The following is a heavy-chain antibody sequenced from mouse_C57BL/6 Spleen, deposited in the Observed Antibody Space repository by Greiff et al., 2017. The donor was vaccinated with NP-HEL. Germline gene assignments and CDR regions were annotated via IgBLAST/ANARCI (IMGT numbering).Heavy chain of an antibody. D-gene: IGHD2-10*01. Sequence: QVQLQQSGPGLVQPSQSLSITCTVSGFSLTSYGVHWVRQSPGKGLEWLGVIWSGGSTDYNAAFISRLSISKDNSKSQVFFKMNSLQADDTAIYYCARKGAYSYWYFDVWGTGTTVTVSS. V-gene: IGHV2-2*01. CDR3: ARKGAYSYWYFDV. J-gene: IGHJ1*03. CDR2: IWSGGST. CDR1: GFSLTSYG.